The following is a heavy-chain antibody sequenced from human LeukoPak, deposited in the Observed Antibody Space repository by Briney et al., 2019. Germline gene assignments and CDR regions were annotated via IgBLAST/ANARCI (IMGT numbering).Heavy chain of an antibody. CDR3: ARDGHYYDSSGYYQRGAYYYYYYMDV. Sequence: PSETLSLTCTVSGYSISSGYYWGWIRQPPGKGLEWIGEINHSGSTNYNPSLKSRVTISVDTSKNQFSLKLSSVTAADTAVYYCARDGHYYDSSGYYQRGAYYYYYYMDVWGKGTTVTVSS. V-gene: IGHV4-38-2*02. CDR2: INHSGST. CDR1: GYSISSGYY. D-gene: IGHD3-22*01. J-gene: IGHJ6*03.